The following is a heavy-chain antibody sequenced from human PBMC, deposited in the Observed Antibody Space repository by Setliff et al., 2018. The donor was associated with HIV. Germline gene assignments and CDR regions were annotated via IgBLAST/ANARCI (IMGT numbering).Heavy chain of an antibody. CDR2: IYYSGST. CDR1: GASISRGNYY. D-gene: IGHD5-12*01. J-gene: IGHJ4*02. V-gene: IGHV4-30-4*08. Sequence: SETLSLTCTVSGASISRGNYYWTWIRQRPGKGLEWIAFIYYSGSTYYSPSLKSRLMISVDTSKNQFSLNMTSVTAADTAVYYCARQVSIPGVAITPVDYWGQGALVTVSS. CDR3: ARQVSIPGVAITPVDY.